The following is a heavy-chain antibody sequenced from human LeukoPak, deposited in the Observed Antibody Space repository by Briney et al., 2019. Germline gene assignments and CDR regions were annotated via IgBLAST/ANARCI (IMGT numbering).Heavy chain of an antibody. D-gene: IGHD2-8*01. Sequence: QTGGSLRLSCAASGFTFSSYAMSWARQAPGKGLEWVAVIWYDGSNKYYADSVKGRFTISRDNSKNTLYLQMNSLRAEDTAVYYCARDRMYFDYWGQGTLVTVSS. CDR1: GFTFSSYA. CDR3: ARDRMYFDY. J-gene: IGHJ4*02. CDR2: IWYDGSNK. V-gene: IGHV3-33*08.